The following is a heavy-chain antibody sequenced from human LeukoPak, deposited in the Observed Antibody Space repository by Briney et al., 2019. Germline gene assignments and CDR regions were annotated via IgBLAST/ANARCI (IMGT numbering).Heavy chain of an antibody. CDR3: AKDRRATIPVAFDI. V-gene: IGHV3-23*01. CDR1: GFIFSSYA. CDR2: MSGRGGST. Sequence: GGSLRLSCAASGFIFSSYAMSCVRQAPGKGLEWVSAMSGRGGSTYYADSVKGRFTISRDNYKNTLYLQMNSLRAEDTAVYYCAKDRRATIPVAFDIWGQGTMVTVSS. D-gene: IGHD5-24*01. J-gene: IGHJ3*02.